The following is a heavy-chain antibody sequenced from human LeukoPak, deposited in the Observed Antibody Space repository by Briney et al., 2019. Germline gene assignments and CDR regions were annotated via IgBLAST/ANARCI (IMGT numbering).Heavy chain of an antibody. Sequence: PSETLSLTCTVSGVSFSSSSYYWGWILQPPGKGLEWIGSIYYSGSTYSNPSLKSRVTICVDTSKNQFSLKLSSVTAEDTAVYYCARHSSYGVAATIILAHGAFDIWGQGTMVTVSS. CDR1: GVSFSSSSYY. V-gene: IGHV4-39*01. CDR3: ARHSSYGVAATIILAHGAFDI. CDR2: IYYSGST. D-gene: IGHD2-15*01. J-gene: IGHJ3*02.